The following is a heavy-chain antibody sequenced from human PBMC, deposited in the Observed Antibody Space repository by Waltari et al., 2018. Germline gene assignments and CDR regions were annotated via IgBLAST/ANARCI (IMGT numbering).Heavy chain of an antibody. Sequence: QVQLVESGGGVVQPGRSLRLSCAASGFTFSSYGMHWVRQAPGKGLGWVAVIWYDGSNKYYADSVKGRFTISRDNSKNTLYLQMNSLRAEDTAVYYCAREGNTNAFDYWGQGTLVTVSS. CDR1: GFTFSSYG. CDR2: IWYDGSNK. CDR3: AREGNTNAFDY. V-gene: IGHV3-33*01. D-gene: IGHD1-1*01. J-gene: IGHJ4*02.